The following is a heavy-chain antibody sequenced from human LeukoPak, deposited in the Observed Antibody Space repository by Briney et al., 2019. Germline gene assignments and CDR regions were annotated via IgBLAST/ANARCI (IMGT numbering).Heavy chain of an antibody. CDR1: GYPFTSYA. J-gene: IGHJ4*02. CDR3: ARNIGGWNFDY. CDR2: INAGNGNT. V-gene: IGHV1-3*01. Sequence: GASVQVSCKASGYPFTSYAMHWVRPAPGQRLEWMGWINAGNGNTKYSQKFQGRVTITRDTSASTAYMELSSLRSEDTAVYYCARNIGGWNFDYWGQGTLVTVSS. D-gene: IGHD6-19*01.